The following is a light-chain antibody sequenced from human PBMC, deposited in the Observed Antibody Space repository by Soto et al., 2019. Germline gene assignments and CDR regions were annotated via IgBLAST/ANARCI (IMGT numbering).Light chain of an antibody. V-gene: IGKV3-15*01. CDR2: GAS. CDR1: QSVSSSY. CDR3: QQYNSYST. Sequence: EIVLTQSPGTLSLSPGERATLSCRASQSVSSSYLAWYQQKPGQAPRLLIYGASTRATGIPARFSGSGSGTEFTLTISSLQSEDFAIYYCQQYNSYSTFGQGTKVDIK. J-gene: IGKJ1*01.